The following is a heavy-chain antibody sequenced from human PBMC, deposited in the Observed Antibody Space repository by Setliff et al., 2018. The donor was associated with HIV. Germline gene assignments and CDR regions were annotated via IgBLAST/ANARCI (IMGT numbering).Heavy chain of an antibody. Sequence: ASVKVSCKPSGFTFTGYYLHWVRQAPGQGLEWMGWINPNNGDTNYEQRLQGSVTMTRDTSITTVYMVLNRLTPGDTAVYLCASKGGSENYPDSDAFDIWGQGTLVTVSS. J-gene: IGHJ3*02. D-gene: IGHD3-10*01. CDR2: INPNNGDT. CDR1: GFTFTGYY. CDR3: ASKGGSENYPDSDAFDI. V-gene: IGHV1-2*02.